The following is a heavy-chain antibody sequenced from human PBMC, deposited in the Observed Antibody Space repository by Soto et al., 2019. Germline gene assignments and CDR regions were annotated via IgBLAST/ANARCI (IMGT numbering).Heavy chain of an antibody. CDR2: ISGSGRNT. Sequence: GGSLRLSCATSGFTFSSNGMSWVRQAPGKGLDWVSGISGSGRNTYYADSVKGRFTISRDNSKNTLYVQMTSLRAEDTAVYYCARGLQSLFDYWGQGTLVTVSS. CDR1: GFTFSSNG. CDR3: ARGLQSLFDY. V-gene: IGHV3-23*01. J-gene: IGHJ4*02.